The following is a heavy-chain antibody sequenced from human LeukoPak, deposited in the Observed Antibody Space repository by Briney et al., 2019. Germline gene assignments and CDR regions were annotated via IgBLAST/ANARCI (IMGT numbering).Heavy chain of an antibody. CDR2: ITCTSNYM. J-gene: IGHJ4*02. D-gene: IGHD3-22*01. V-gene: IGHV3-21*01. CDR3: VRDQNCYESTGHPAY. Sequence: TGGSLRLSCAASGFIFNTYSMNWVRQAPGKGLEWVSSITCTSNYMYYADSVRGRFTVSRDNAKNSLYLQMNSLRAEDTAVYYCVRDQNCYESTGHPAYWGQGTLVTVSS. CDR1: GFIFNTYS.